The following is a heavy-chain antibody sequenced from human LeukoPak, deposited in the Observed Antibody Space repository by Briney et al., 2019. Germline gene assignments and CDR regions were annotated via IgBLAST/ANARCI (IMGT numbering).Heavy chain of an antibody. CDR3: ARSHDTLTGYPSLWY. Sequence: PSETLSLTCTVSGGSISSYYWSWIRQPPGKGLEWIGYIYYSGSTNYNPSLKSRVTISVDTSKNQFSLKLSSVTAADTAVYYCARSHDTLTGYPSLWYWGQGTLVTVSS. CDR2: IYYSGST. CDR1: GGSISSYY. J-gene: IGHJ4*02. D-gene: IGHD3-9*01. V-gene: IGHV4-59*08.